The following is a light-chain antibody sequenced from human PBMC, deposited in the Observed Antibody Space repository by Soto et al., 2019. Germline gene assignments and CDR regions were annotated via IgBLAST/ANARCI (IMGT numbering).Light chain of an antibody. CDR1: QSIGTY. V-gene: IGKV1-39*01. CDR2: DAS. J-gene: IGKJ4*01. CDR3: QQIYFTPLT. Sequence: DVQMTQSPSSLSASVGDTVTITCRASQSIGTYLNWYQKKPGKAPDLLMHDASTSQSGVPSRYSGSGSGTNFIFTITSLQPEEFATNFCQQIYFTPLTFGGGTTVEMK.